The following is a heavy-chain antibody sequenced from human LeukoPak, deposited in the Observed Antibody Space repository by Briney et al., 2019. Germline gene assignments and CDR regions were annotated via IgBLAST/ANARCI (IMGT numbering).Heavy chain of an antibody. V-gene: IGHV4-39*01. J-gene: IGHJ4*02. CDR2: IYYSGST. CDR1: GGSISSSSYY. CDR3: ARLEALTKFDY. D-gene: IGHD3-3*02. Sequence: PSETLSLTCTVSGGSISSSSYYWGWIRQPPGKGLEWIGSIYYSGSTYYNPSLKSRVTISVDTSKNQFSLKLSSVTAADTAVYYCARLEALTKFDYWGQGTLVTVSS.